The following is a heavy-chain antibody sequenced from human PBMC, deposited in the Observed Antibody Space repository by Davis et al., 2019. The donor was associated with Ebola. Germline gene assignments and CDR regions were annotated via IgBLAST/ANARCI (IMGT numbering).Heavy chain of an antibody. CDR2: IIPIFGTA. Sequence: SVQVSCKASGGTFSSYVISWVRQAPGQGLEWMGGIIPIFGTANYAQKFQGRVTITADESTSTAYMELSSLRSEDTAVYYCARRITMVQGVIDYYYGMDVWGQGTTVTVSS. V-gene: IGHV1-69*13. D-gene: IGHD3-10*01. J-gene: IGHJ6*02. CDR1: GGTFSSYV. CDR3: ARRITMVQGVIDYYYGMDV.